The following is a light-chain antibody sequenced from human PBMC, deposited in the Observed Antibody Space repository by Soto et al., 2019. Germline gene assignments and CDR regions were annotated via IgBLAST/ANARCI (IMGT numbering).Light chain of an antibody. V-gene: IGKV3-15*01. CDR1: QSVSSY. Sequence: EIVMTQSPATLSVSPGERATLSCRASQSVSSYLAWYQQKPGQAPRLLIFRASTRATGIPARFSGSGSGTEFTLTISSLQSEDFAVYYCQQYNAWPLTFGGGTKVAI. J-gene: IGKJ4*01. CDR2: RAS. CDR3: QQYNAWPLT.